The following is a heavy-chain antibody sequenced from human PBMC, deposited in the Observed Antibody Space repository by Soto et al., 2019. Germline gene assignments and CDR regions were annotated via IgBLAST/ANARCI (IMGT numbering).Heavy chain of an antibody. J-gene: IGHJ4*02. CDR3: ARDRDDYGSGNYYNRIDF. CDR2: IIPIFGTP. D-gene: IGHD3-10*01. Sequence: QVQLVQSGAEVKKPGSSVKVSCKASGGIFSTYAISWLRQAPGQGLEWMGGIIPIFGTPNYAQKFQGRVTITADESTSTVYMELSRLRSEDTAVYYCARDRDDYGSGNYYNRIDFWGLGTLVTVSS. V-gene: IGHV1-69*01. CDR1: GGIFSTYA.